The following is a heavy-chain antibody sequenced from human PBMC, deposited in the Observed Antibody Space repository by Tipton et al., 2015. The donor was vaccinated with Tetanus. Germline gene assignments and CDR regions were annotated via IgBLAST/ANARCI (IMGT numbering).Heavy chain of an antibody. D-gene: IGHD5-24*01. CDR2: VHYTGKD. CDR3: ARIGWLQQNKPFFDI. J-gene: IGHJ3*02. V-gene: IGHV4-59*13. Sequence: QLVQSGAEVKKPGESLKISCKGFGYTFNNYWIGWVRQRPGRGLEWVGYVHYTGKDNYSPSLRSRVTLSVDTSKNQFSLKMNSVTAADTAVYYCARIGWLQQNKPFFDIWGQGTMVTVSS. CDR1: GYTFNNYW.